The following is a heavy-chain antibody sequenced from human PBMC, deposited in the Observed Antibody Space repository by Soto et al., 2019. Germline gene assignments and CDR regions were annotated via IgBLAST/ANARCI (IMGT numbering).Heavy chain of an antibody. J-gene: IGHJ6*02. CDR1: GGSFSGYY. CDR3: ARQETGSSSYHYYYYGMAV. D-gene: IGHD6-6*01. CDR2: INHSGST. V-gene: IGHV4-34*01. Sequence: PSETLSLTCAVYGGSFSGYYWSWIRQPPGKGLEWIGEINHSGSTNYNPSLKSRVTISVDTSKNQFSLKLSSVTAADTAVYYCARQETGSSSYHYYYYGMAVWGQGSTVTVSS.